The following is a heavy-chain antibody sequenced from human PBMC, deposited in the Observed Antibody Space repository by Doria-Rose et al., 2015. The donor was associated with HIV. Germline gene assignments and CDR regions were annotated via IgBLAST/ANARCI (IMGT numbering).Heavy chain of an antibody. V-gene: IGHV2-26*01. Sequence: VTLKESGPVLMKPTETLTLTCTVSGVSLSSPGMGVSWIRQPPGKALEWLANIFSDDERSYKTSLKSRLTISRGTSKSQVVLTMTDMDPVDTATYYCARIKSSRWYHKYYFDFWGQGTLVIISA. CDR1: GVSLSSPGMG. CDR3: ARIKSSRWYHKYYFDF. CDR2: IFSDDER. J-gene: IGHJ4*02. D-gene: IGHD6-13*01.